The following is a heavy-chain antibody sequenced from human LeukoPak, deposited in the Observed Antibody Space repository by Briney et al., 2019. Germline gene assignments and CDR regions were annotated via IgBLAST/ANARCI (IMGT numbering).Heavy chain of an antibody. CDR2: IRDKANSYAT. CDR1: GFTLSDHY. J-gene: IGHJ4*02. V-gene: IGHV3-72*01. CDR3: ARSYCSSTNCYGLDYFDY. D-gene: IGHD2-2*01. Sequence: GGSLRLSCATSGFTLSDHYIDWVRQAPGKGLEWVCRIRDKANSYATDYAASVKVIFTISRDDSQTSLYLKMNSLKTEDTAVYYCARSYCSSTNCYGLDYFDYWGQGTLVTVSS.